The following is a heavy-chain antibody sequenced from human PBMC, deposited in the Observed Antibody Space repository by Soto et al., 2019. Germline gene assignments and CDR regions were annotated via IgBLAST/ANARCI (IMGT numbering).Heavy chain of an antibody. CDR3: AREGNLGRWIQPLDS. D-gene: IGHD2-2*03. V-gene: IGHV4-59*01. Sequence: SETLSLTCTVSGDSISSYFWSWIRQPPGKGLEWIGNIHYNGNTKYSASLKSRVTMSVDTSKNHFSLKLISVTTADTAVYFCAREGNLGRWIQPLDSWGQGTLVTVSS. CDR1: GDSISSYF. J-gene: IGHJ4*02. CDR2: IHYNGNT.